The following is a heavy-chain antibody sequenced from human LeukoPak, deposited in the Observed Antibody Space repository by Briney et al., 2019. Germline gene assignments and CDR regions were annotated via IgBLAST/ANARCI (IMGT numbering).Heavy chain of an antibody. CDR2: INPNSGGT. V-gene: IGHV1-2*02. CDR3: ARLQYCSSTSCYSYYYYGMDV. J-gene: IGHJ6*02. D-gene: IGHD2-2*01. Sequence: ASVKVSCKASGYTFTGYYMHWVRQAPGQGLEWMGWINPNSGGTNYAQKFQGRVTMTRDTSISTAYMELSRLRSDDTAVYYCARLQYCSSTSCYSYYYYGMDVWGQGTTVTVSS. CDR1: GYTFTGYY.